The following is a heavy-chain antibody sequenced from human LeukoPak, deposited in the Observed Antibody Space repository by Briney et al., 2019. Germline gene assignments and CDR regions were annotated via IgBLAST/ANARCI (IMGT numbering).Heavy chain of an antibody. V-gene: IGHV4-31*03. J-gene: IGHJ3*02. Sequence: PSETLSLTCTVSGGSISSGGYYWSWIRQHPGKGLEWIGYIYYSGSTYYNPSLKSRVTISVYTSKNQFSLKLSSVTAADTAVYYCARGVTDYYDTLTSLDIWGQGTMVTVSS. CDR2: IYYSGST. CDR1: GGSISSGGYY. D-gene: IGHD3-22*01. CDR3: ARGVTDYYDTLTSLDI.